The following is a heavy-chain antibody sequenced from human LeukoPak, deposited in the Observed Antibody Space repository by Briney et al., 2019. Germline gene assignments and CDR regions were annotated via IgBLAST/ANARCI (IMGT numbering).Heavy chain of an antibody. V-gene: IGHV1-18*01. CDR1: GYTFTSYG. D-gene: IGHD3-22*01. CDR3: ARDIRNNYYDSSSYYGWPGLNY. Sequence: EASVKVSCKASGYTFTSYGISWVRQAPGQGLEWMGWISAYNGNTNYAQKLQGRVTMTTDTSTSTAYMELRSLRSDDTAVYYCARDIRNNYYDSSSYYGWPGLNYWGQGTLVTVSS. CDR2: ISAYNGNT. J-gene: IGHJ4*02.